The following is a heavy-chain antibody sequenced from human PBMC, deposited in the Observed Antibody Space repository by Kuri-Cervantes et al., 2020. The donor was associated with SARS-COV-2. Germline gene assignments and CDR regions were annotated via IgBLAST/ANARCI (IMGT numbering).Heavy chain of an antibody. CDR2: ISSSRSHI. J-gene: IGHJ6*02. Sequence: GGSLRLSCAASGFTFSSYSMNWVRQAPGKGLEWVSSISSSRSHIYYADSVKGRFTISRDNAKNSLYLQMNSLRAEDTAVYYCARDRDGYSSSWYGGYYYGMDVWGQGTTVTVSS. V-gene: IGHV3-21*01. CDR3: ARDRDGYSSSWYGGYYYGMDV. D-gene: IGHD6-13*01. CDR1: GFTFSSYS.